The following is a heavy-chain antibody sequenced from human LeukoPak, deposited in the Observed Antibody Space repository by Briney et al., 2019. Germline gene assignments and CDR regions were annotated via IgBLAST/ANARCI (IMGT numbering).Heavy chain of an antibody. CDR3: ANYGSGTYRFDP. V-gene: IGHV4-31*03. J-gene: IGHJ5*02. D-gene: IGHD3-10*01. CDR1: GGSISSGGYY. CDR2: INHSGTT. Sequence: SETLSLTCTVSGGSISSGGYYWSWIRQHLGKGLEWIGYINHSGTTYYNPSLKSRVTISVDTSKNHFSLMLRSVTAADTAVYYCANYGSGTYRFDPWGQGTLVTVSS.